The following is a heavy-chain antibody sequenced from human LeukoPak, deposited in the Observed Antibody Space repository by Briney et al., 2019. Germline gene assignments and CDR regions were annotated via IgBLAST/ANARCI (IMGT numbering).Heavy chain of an antibody. CDR1: GYRFTSHW. CDR2: IHPDDSET. D-gene: IGHD1-20*01. J-gene: IGHJ6*03. CDR3: ARRVTGNYYYYMDI. Sequence: GESLKISCKTSGYRFTSHWIAWVRQTPGKGLEWMGIIHPDDSETKYSPSFQGHVTISVDKTFNTAYLQWNSLKALDTAIYYCARRVTGNYYYYMDIWGKGTTVIVSS. V-gene: IGHV5-51*01.